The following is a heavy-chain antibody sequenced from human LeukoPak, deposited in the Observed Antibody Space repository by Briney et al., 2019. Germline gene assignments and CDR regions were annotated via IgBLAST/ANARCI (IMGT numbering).Heavy chain of an antibody. CDR2: IYYSGST. Sequence: SETLSLTCTVSGGSISSYYWSWIRQPPGKGLEWIGYIYYSGSTNYNPSLKSRVTISVDTSKNQFSLKLSSVTAADTAVYYCARGRRYSYGQLGYWGQGTLVTVSS. CDR1: GGSISSYY. V-gene: IGHV4-59*12. CDR3: ARGRRYSYGQLGY. D-gene: IGHD5-18*01. J-gene: IGHJ4*02.